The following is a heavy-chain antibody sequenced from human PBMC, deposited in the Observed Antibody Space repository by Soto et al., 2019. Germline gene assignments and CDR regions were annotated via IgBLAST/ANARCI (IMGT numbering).Heavy chain of an antibody. CDR3: AKALYYDFWSGYYGQDDYYGMDV. V-gene: IGHV3-30*18. CDR1: GFTFSSYG. J-gene: IGHJ6*02. CDR2: ISYDGSNK. Sequence: GGSLRLSCAASGFTFSSYGMHWVRQAPGKGLEWVAVISYDGSNKYYADSVKGRFTISRDKSKNTLYLQMNSLRAEDTAVYYCAKALYYDFWSGYYGQDDYYGMDVWGQGTTVTVSS. D-gene: IGHD3-3*01.